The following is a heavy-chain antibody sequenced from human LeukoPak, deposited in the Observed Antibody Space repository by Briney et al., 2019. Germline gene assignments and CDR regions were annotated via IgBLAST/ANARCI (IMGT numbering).Heavy chain of an antibody. CDR2: ISGSGHRT. J-gene: IGHJ4*02. CDR1: GFTFDDYG. V-gene: IGHV3-23*01. Sequence: GGSLRLSCAASGFTFDDYGMSWVRQAPGKGLEWVSGISGSGHRTYYADSVEGRFTISRDNSKSTLYLQMNSLRAEDTAVYYCAKDWGEYFDYVWGSFTSFDSWGQGTLVTVSS. CDR3: AKDWGEYFDYVWGSFTSFDS. D-gene: IGHD3-16*01.